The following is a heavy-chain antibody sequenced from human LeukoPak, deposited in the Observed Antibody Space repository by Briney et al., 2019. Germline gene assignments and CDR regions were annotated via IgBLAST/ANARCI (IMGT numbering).Heavy chain of an antibody. V-gene: IGHV3-49*04. CDR2: IRSKAYGGTT. J-gene: IGHJ4*02. D-gene: IGHD6-13*01. Sequence: GGSLRLSCTASGFTFGDYAMSWVRQAPGKGLEWVGFIRSKAYGGTTEYAASVKGRFTTSRDDSKSIAYLQMNSLKTEDTAVYYCTREDSSSQIDYWGQGTLVTVSS. CDR1: GFTFGDYA. CDR3: TREDSSSQIDY.